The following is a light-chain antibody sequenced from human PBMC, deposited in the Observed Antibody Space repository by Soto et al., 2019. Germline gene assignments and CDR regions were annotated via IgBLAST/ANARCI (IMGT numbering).Light chain of an antibody. Sequence: EIVLTQSPSTLSVSPGERATLSCRASQSVSTNLAWYQQKLGQAPRVLIYGPSSRATGVPARFSGSGSGTEFTLTISSPQSEDFAVYYCQQRNIWTPVTFGQGTRLEI. CDR2: GPS. CDR1: QSVSTN. J-gene: IGKJ5*01. CDR3: QQRNIWTPVT. V-gene: IGKV3-15*01.